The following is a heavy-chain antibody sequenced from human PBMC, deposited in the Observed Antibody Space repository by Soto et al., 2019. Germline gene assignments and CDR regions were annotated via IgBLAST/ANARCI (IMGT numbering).Heavy chain of an antibody. CDR3: ARGGLALMDV. D-gene: IGHD3-16*01. CDR2: INAGNGNT. Sequence: SAELCSKAPRDTIACRSLYSPHQSPGQRLEWMGWINAGNGNTKYSQKFQGRVTITRDTSASTAYMELSSLRSEDTAVYYCARGGLALMDVWGQGTTVTVSS. J-gene: IGHJ6*02. V-gene: IGHV1-3*01. CDR1: RDTIACRS.